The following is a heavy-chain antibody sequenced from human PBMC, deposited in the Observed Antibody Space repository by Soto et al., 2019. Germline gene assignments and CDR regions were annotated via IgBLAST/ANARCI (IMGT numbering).Heavy chain of an antibody. Sequence: QVQLQESGPGLVKPSETLSLTCTVSGGSISSYYWSWIRQPPGKGLEWMGYIYYSGTTNYNPSLKSRVTISVDTSKNQFSLKLSSVTAADTAVYYGASTHIVVVTDAFDIWGQGTMVTVSS. D-gene: IGHD2-21*02. CDR3: ASTHIVVVTDAFDI. J-gene: IGHJ3*02. CDR1: GGSISSYY. CDR2: IYYSGTT. V-gene: IGHV4-59*01.